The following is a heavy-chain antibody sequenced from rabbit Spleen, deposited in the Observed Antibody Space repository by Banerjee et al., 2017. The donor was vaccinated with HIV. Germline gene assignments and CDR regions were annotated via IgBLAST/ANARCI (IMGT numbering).Heavy chain of an antibody. J-gene: IGHJ4*01. CDR2: IYAGSYGGT. Sequence: QEQLEESGGGLVKPGGTLTLNCIASGVSFSRSYWICWVRQAPGKGLEWIACIYAGSYGGTYYASWAKGRFTISKTSSTTVTLQMTSLTAADTATYFCTTTIYEAAGYETWGPGTLVTVS. CDR1: GVSFSRSYW. D-gene: IGHD6-1*01. V-gene: IGHV1S45*01. CDR3: TTTIYEAAGYET.